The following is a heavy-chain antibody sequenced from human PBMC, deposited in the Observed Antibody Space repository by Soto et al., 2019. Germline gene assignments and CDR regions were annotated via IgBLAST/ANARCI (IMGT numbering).Heavy chain of an antibody. V-gene: IGHV3-30-3*01. CDR1: GFSFSDHS. CDR3: AREVVTTKWLFDN. J-gene: IGHJ4*02. D-gene: IGHD1-1*01. Sequence: QVQLMESGGGVVQPGGSLRLSYVSSGFSFSDHSMHWFRQAPGKGLEWVAVTSSDGGIEIYADSVKGRFTISRDNSKNTLYLQMNSLTVEDTAIYYCAREVVTTKWLFDNWGQGILVTVSS. CDR2: TSSDGGIE.